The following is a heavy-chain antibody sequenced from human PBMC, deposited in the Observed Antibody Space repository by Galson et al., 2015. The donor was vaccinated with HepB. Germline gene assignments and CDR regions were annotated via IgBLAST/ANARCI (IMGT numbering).Heavy chain of an antibody. V-gene: IGHV3-9*01. CDR1: GFTFDDYA. CDR3: AKDISSGYGGSGNYFDY. Sequence: SLRLSCATSGFTFDDYAMHWVRQAPGEGLEWVSGISWNSGSIGYADSVKGRFTISRDNAKNSLYLQMNSLRAEDTALYYCAKDISSGYGGSGNYFDYWGQGTLVTVSS. J-gene: IGHJ4*02. D-gene: IGHD5-12*01. CDR2: ISWNSGSI.